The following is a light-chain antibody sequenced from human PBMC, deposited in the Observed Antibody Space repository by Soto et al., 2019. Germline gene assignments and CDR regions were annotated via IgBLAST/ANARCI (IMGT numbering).Light chain of an antibody. V-gene: IGKV3-20*01. CDR1: QSVSSSY. J-gene: IGKJ4*01. CDR3: QQYGSSPLT. Sequence: EIVLTQSPGTLSLSPGERATLSCRARQSVSSSYLAWYQQKPGQAPRLLIYGASSRATGIPDRFSGSGSGTDFTLTISRLEPEDFAVYYCQQYGSSPLTFGGGTKMEIK. CDR2: GAS.